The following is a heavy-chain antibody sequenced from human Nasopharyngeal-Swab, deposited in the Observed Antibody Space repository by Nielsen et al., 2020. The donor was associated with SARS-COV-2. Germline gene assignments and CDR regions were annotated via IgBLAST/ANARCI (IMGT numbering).Heavy chain of an antibody. CDR1: GFTFSAHG. CDR3: ARGNGSPTYFEY. Sequence: GESLKISCAASGFTFSAHGMHWVRQAPGKGLEWVAFVSYDRADKYYADSVKGRFTISSDNSRNTVYLQINSLRAEDTAVYFCARGNGSPTYFEYWGQGTLVTVSS. J-gene: IGHJ4*02. CDR2: VSYDRADK. D-gene: IGHD1-26*01. V-gene: IGHV3-30*03.